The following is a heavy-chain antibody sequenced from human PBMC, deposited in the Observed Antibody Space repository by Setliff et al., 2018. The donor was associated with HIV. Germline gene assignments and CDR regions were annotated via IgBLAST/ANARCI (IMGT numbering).Heavy chain of an antibody. CDR2: IYTSGST. J-gene: IGHJ4*02. CDR1: GGSISSYY. Sequence: SEALSLTCTVSGGSISSYYWSWIRQPPGKGLEWIGYIYTSGSTNYNPSLKSRVTISVDTSKNQFSLKLSSVTAADTAVYYCARGLSFYDPGGFDYWGQGTLVTVSS. D-gene: IGHD3-22*01. V-gene: IGHV4-4*09. CDR3: ARGLSFYDPGGFDY.